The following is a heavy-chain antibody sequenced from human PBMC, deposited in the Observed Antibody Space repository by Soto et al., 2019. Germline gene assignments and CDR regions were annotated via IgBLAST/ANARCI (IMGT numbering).Heavy chain of an antibody. CDR1: GYSFNTCW. CDR3: ARPGYYDSSGFFNFDH. J-gene: IGHJ4*02. V-gene: IGHV5-51*01. Sequence: PGESLKISCKASGYSFNTCWIGWVRQLPGKGLEWMGIIYPDDSDTRYSPSFQGQVTISADKSFTTVYLQWNSLKASDTAIYYCARPGYYDSSGFFNFDHWGQGTLVTVSS. D-gene: IGHD3-22*01. CDR2: IYPDDSDT.